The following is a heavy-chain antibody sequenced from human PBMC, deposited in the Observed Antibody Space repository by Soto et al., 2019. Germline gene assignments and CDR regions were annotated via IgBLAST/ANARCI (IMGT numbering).Heavy chain of an antibody. CDR2: ISGSGGST. V-gene: IGHV3-23*01. Sequence: SGGSLRLSCAASGFTFSSYAMSWVRQAPGKGLEWVSAISGSGGSTYYADSVKGRFTISRDNSKNTLYLQMNSLRAEDTAVYYCAKAMGGTVFDFWSGYYTWSPPNHYYYYGMDVWGQGTRVPFPS. CDR1: GFTFSSYA. J-gene: IGHJ6*02. CDR3: AKAMGGTVFDFWSGYYTWSPPNHYYYYGMDV. D-gene: IGHD3-3*01.